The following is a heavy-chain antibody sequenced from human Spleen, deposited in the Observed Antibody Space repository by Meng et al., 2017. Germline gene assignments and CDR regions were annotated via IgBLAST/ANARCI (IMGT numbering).Heavy chain of an antibody. J-gene: IGHJ2*01. CDR2: IYYSGST. V-gene: IGHV4-39*07. CDR1: GGSISISSYY. Sequence: QLQLHESGPGLVKPSETLSLTCTVSGGSISISSYYWGWIRQPPGKGLEWIGSIYYSGSTHYNPSLKSRVTISVDTSKSQFSLKLSSVTAADTAFYFCASVDASMVQYWYFDLWGRGTLVTVSS. D-gene: IGHD5-18*01. CDR3: ASVDASMVQYWYFDL.